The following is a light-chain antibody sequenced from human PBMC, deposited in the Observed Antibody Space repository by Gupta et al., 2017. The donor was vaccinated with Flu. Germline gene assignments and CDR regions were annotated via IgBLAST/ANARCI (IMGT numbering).Light chain of an antibody. CDR3: QQENSYSWT. J-gene: IGKJ1*01. Sequence: DIQMTQSPSTLSASVGDRVTITCRASQSIESWLAWYQQKPGKAPNLLIYKASNLESGVPSRFSGSGSGTEFTLTISSLQPDDFATYYCQQENSYSWTFGQGTRVEVK. CDR1: QSIESW. V-gene: IGKV1-5*03. CDR2: KAS.